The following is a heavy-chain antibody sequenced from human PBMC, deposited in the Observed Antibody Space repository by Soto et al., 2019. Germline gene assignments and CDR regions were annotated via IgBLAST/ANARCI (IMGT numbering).Heavy chain of an antibody. CDR3: ARDCSSVSCSTGGETHYYYGMDV. J-gene: IGHJ6*02. CDR1: GGSFSSFA. D-gene: IGHD2-2*01. CDR2: IIPIFATT. Sequence: SVKVSCKASGGSFSSFAVSWVRQAPGQGLEWMGGIIPIFATTDHTQKFQDRVSFTADESTSTVYMEPSSLRSEDTAVYYCARDCSSVSCSTGGETHYYYGMDVWGQGTTVTVSS. V-gene: IGHV1-69*13.